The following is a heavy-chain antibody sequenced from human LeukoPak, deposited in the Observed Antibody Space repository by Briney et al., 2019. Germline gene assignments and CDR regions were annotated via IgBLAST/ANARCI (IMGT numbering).Heavy chain of an antibody. CDR2: ISSSGLYI. J-gene: IGHJ4*02. CDR3: AREFERDYFDY. D-gene: IGHD1-1*01. V-gene: IGHV3-21*01. Sequence: PGGSLRLSCTVSGFTFSGYTMHWVPQAPGKGLEWVSSISSSGLYIYFADSLKGRFTISRDNAKNSLYLQVNSLRAEDTAVYYCAREFERDYFDYWGQGTLVSVSS. CDR1: GFTFSGYT.